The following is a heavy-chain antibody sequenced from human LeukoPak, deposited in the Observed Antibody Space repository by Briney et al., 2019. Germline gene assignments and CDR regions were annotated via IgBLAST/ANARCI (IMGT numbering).Heavy chain of an antibody. CDR2: IYSGGST. CDR1: GFTVSSNY. V-gene: IGHV3-53*04. J-gene: IGHJ6*02. Sequence: GGSLRLSCAASGFTVSSNYMSWVRQAPGKGLEWVSVIYSGGSTYYADSVKGRFTISGHNSKNTLYLQMNSLRAEDTAVYYCARDLSIFGYYYYGMDVWGQGTTVTVSS. D-gene: IGHD3-3*01. CDR3: ARDLSIFGYYYYGMDV.